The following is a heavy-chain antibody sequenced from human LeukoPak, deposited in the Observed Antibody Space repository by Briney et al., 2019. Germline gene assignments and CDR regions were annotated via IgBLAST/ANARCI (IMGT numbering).Heavy chain of an antibody. CDR2: ITSSSSSI. CDR3: ARDYCSGGRCYSVDY. J-gene: IGHJ4*02. CDR1: GFTFSLYS. D-gene: IGHD2-15*01. V-gene: IGHV3-48*04. Sequence: GGSLRLSCAASGFTFSLYSLIWLRPAPGAGRAWVTYITSSSSSIYYADSVKGRFTISRDNAKNSLYLQMNSLRAEDTAMYYCARDYCSGGRCYSVDYWGQGTLVTVSS.